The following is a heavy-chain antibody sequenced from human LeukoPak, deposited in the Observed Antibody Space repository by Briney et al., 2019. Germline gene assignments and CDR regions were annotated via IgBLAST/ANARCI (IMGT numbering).Heavy chain of an antibody. CDR2: ISSSSSYI. J-gene: IGHJ5*02. Sequence: PGGSLRLSCAASGFTFSSYSMNWVRQAPGKGLEWVSSISSSSSYIYYADSMKGRFAISRDNAKNSLYLQMNSLRAEDTAVYYCAIHPPKRAWGQGTLVTVSS. V-gene: IGHV3-21*01. CDR3: AIHPPKRA. CDR1: GFTFSSYS.